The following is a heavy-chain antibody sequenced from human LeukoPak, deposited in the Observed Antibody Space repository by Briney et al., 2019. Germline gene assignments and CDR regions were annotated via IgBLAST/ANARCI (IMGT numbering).Heavy chain of an antibody. CDR1: GFTFSSYA. V-gene: IGHV3-48*03. D-gene: IGHD2-15*01. CDR2: ISCSGSII. Sequence: PGGSLRLSCAASGFTFSSYAMSWVRQAPGKGLEWVSYISCSGSIIYYADSVKGRFPISRDNAKNSLYLQMNSLRAEDTAVYYCARDGRYCSGGSCYGHYYYGMDVWGQGTTVTVSS. J-gene: IGHJ6*02. CDR3: ARDGRYCSGGSCYGHYYYGMDV.